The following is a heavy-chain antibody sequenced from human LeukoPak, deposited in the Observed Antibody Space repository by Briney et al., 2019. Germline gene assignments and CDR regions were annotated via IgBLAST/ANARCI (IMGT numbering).Heavy chain of an antibody. D-gene: IGHD1-1*01. CDR2: ISGTGGGGST. CDR3: ARERSGFDY. CDR1: GFTFSSYA. V-gene: IGHV3-23*01. J-gene: IGHJ4*02. Sequence: GGSLRLSCAASGFTFSSYAMSWVRQAPGKGLEWVSTISGTGGGGSTYYADSVKGRFTISRDNAKNSLYLQMNSLRAEDTAVYYCARERSGFDYWGQGTLVTVSS.